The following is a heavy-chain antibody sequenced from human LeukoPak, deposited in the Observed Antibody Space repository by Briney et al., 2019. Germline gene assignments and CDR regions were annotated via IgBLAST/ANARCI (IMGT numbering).Heavy chain of an antibody. D-gene: IGHD1-26*01. J-gene: IGHJ4*02. CDR3: ARAGGSTVSHSDY. Sequence: GGSLRLSCAASGFTFSSYSMNWIRQAPGKGLEWVSSISSSTSYIYYADSVKGRFTISKDNAKNPLYLQMNSLRAEDTAVYYCARAGGSTVSHSDYWGQGTLVTVSS. CDR1: GFTFSSYS. V-gene: IGHV3-21*01. CDR2: ISSSTSYI.